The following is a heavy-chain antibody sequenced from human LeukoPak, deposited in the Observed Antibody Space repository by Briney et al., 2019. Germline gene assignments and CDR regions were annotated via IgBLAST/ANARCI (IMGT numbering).Heavy chain of an antibody. CDR1: GGSITGYS. D-gene: IGHD3-9*01. CDR3: ARDYYDILTGYYAYFDY. CDR2: IYYSGDT. V-gene: IGHV4-59*12. J-gene: IGHJ4*02. Sequence: SETLSLTCSVSGGSITGYSWSWIRQPPGKGLEWIGYIYYSGDTFYNPSLNSRLSMSVDTSKNQFSLKLSSVTAADTAVYYCARDYYDILTGYYAYFDYWGQETLVTVSS.